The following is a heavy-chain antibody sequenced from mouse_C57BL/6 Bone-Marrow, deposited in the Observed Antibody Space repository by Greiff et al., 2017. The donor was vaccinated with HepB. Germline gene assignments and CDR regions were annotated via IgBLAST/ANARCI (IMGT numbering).Heavy chain of an antibody. CDR2: FYPGSGSI. CDR3: ARHEEGDYYFDY. CDR1: GYTFTEYT. V-gene: IGHV1-62-2*01. J-gene: IGHJ2*01. Sequence: VKLVESGAELVKPGASVKLSCKASGYTFTEYTIHWVKQRSGQGLEWIGWFYPGSGSIKYNEKFKDKATLTADKSSSTVYMELSRLTSEDSAVYFCARHEEGDYYFDYWGQGTTLTVSS.